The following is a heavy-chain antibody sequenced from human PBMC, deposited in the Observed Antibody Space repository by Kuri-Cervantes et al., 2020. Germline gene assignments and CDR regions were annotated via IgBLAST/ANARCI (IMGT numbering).Heavy chain of an antibody. D-gene: IGHD3-16*01. CDR2: ISYDGSNK. V-gene: IGHV3-30-3*01. Sequence: GGSLRLSCAASGFTFSSYFMHWVRQAPGKGLEWVAVISYDGSNKYYADSVKGRFTISRDNSKHTVYLQMNSLRAEDTAVYYCARPPGDPQTYYYYYMDVWGKGTTVAVSS. CDR1: GFTFSSYF. CDR3: ARPPGDPQTYYYYYMDV. J-gene: IGHJ6*03.